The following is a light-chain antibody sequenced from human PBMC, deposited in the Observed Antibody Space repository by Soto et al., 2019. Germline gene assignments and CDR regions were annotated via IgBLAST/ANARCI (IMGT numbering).Light chain of an antibody. CDR3: QQYARTPGT. J-gene: IGKJ1*01. CDR1: QSVSNNN. V-gene: IGKV3-20*01. CDR2: GAF. Sequence: EIMLTQSPATVSSFPGDRVTLSCRASQSVSNNNLAWYQQKPGQAPRLLIYGAFSRATGIPDRFSGSGSGTDFTLIISRLEPEDFAVYFCQQYARTPGTFGQGTKVDI.